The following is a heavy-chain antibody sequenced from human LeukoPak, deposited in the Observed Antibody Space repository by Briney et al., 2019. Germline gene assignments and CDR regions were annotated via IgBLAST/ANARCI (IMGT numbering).Heavy chain of an antibody. V-gene: IGHV1-8*03. Sequence: ASVKVSCKASGYTFTSYDINWVRQATGQGLEWMGWMNPNSGNTGYAQKFQGRVTITRNTSISTAYMELSSLRSEDTAVYYCARGGWLLLGDAFDIWGQGTMVTVSS. CDR2: MNPNSGNT. CDR1: GYTFTSYD. J-gene: IGHJ3*02. CDR3: ARGGWLLLGDAFDI. D-gene: IGHD3-22*01.